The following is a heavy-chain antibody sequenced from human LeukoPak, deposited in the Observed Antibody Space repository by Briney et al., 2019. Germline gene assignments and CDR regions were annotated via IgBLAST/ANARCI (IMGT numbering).Heavy chain of an antibody. D-gene: IGHD6-19*01. Sequence: ASVKVSRKASGYTFTSYDINWVRQATGQGLEWMGGMNPNSGNTGYAQKFQGRVTMTRNTSISTAYMELSSLRSEDTAVYYCARVHSGWNAFGFDPWGKGTLVTVSS. V-gene: IGHV1-8*01. CDR1: GYTFTSYD. CDR3: ARVHSGWNAFGFDP. CDR2: MNPNSGNT. J-gene: IGHJ5*02.